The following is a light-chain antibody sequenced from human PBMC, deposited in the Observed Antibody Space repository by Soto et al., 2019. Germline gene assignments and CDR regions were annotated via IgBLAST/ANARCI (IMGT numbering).Light chain of an antibody. CDR1: QSVASNY. CDR3: QQYNNWPPIT. V-gene: IGKV3-20*01. J-gene: IGKJ5*01. CDR2: GAS. Sequence: EIVLTQSPGTLSLSPGERATLSCRASQSVASNYLAWYQQKPGQTPRLLMYGASSRATGIPDRFSGSGSGTDFTLTIGSLEPEDSAVYYCQQYNNWPPITFGQGTRLEIK.